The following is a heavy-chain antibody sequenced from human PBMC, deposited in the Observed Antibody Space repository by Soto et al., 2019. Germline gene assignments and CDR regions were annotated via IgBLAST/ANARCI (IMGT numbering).Heavy chain of an antibody. CDR1: GFTFDDYA. J-gene: IGHJ3*01. CDR3: TKGASTSCFSAFDL. Sequence: EVQLVESGGGVVQPGRSLRLSCSASGFTFDDYAMNWVRQAPGKGLEWVSSISWNSGNIDYADSVRGRFTISRDNAKTSLHLQINRLRAEDTALYYCTKGASTSCFSAFDLWGQGTMVTVSS. D-gene: IGHD2-2*01. V-gene: IGHV3-9*01. CDR2: ISWNSGNI.